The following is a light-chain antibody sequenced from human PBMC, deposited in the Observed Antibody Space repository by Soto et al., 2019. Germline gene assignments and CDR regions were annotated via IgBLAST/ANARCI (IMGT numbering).Light chain of an antibody. CDR3: QQYNNWPWT. CDR1: QSVSSN. V-gene: IGKV3-15*01. J-gene: IGKJ1*01. CDR2: GAS. Sequence: EIVMTQSPVTLSVSPGERATLSCRASQSVSSNLAWYQQKPGQAHRLLIYGASTRATGIPARFSGSGSGTEFTLTISSLQSEDCEVYYCQQYNNWPWTFGQGTKVDI.